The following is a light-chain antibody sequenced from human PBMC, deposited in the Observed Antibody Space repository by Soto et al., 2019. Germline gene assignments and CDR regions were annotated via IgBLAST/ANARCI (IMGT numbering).Light chain of an antibody. CDR3: QQYNSYLMYT. CDR1: QSISSW. CDR2: DAS. J-gene: IGKJ2*01. V-gene: IGKV1-5*01. Sequence: DIQMTQSPSTLSASVGDRVTITCRASQSISSWLAWYQQKPGKAPKLLIYDASSWESGVPSRFSGSGSGTEFTLTISSLQPDDFATYYCQQYNSYLMYTFGQGTKLEIK.